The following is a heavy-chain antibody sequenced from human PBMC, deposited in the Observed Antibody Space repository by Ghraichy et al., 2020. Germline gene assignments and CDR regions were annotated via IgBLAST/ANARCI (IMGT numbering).Heavy chain of an antibody. V-gene: IGHV2-5*02. CDR1: GFSLSTSGVG. J-gene: IGHJ4*02. Sequence: SGPTLVKPTQTLTLTCTFSGFSLSTSGVGVGWIRQPPGKALEWLALIYWDDKKRYNPSLTSRLTITKDTSKNQVVLTMTNMDPVDTATYYCAHRIYYYDSNGYFFDCWGQGTLVTVSS. D-gene: IGHD3-22*01. CDR2: IYWDDKK. CDR3: AHRIYYYDSNGYFFDC.